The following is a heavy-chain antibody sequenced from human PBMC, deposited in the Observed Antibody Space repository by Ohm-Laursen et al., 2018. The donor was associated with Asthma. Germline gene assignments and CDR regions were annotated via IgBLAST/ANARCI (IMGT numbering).Heavy chain of an antibody. J-gene: IGHJ4*02. Sequence: SQTLSLTCIVSGDSISSGDNYWSWIRQHPGKGLEWIGYVYYSGITYSNPSLRSRVSISVDTSKNQFSLNLTPVTAADTAVYYCARATFYYESTGYYFFDHWGQGAPVTVSS. D-gene: IGHD3-22*01. V-gene: IGHV4-31*03. CDR1: GDSISSGDNY. CDR2: VYYSGIT. CDR3: ARATFYYESTGYYFFDH.